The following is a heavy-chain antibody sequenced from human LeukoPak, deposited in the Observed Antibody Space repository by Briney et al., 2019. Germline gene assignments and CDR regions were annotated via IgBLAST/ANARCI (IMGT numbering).Heavy chain of an antibody. D-gene: IGHD2-21*02. Sequence: PGGSLRLSCAASGFTLSTYSMNWVRQASGKGLEWVSYISSSGSTIYYADSVKGRFTISRDNAKNSLYLQMNSLRAEDTAVYYCARAKVVVTAIDYWGQGTLVTVSS. CDR1: GFTLSTYS. CDR2: ISSSGSTI. V-gene: IGHV3-48*04. CDR3: ARAKVVVTAIDY. J-gene: IGHJ4*02.